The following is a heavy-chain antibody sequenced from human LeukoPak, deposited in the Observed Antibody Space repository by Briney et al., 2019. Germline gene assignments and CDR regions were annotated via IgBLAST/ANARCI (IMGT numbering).Heavy chain of an antibody. D-gene: IGHD3-22*01. CDR1: GYTFPGYG. CDR2: ISGYNGNT. CDR3: ARVWGYDSSGYWFDP. Sequence: ASVKVSCKASGYTFPGYGISWVRQAPGQGLEWMGWISGYNGNTKYAQRLQGRVTMTTDTSTSTAYMELRSLRSDDTAVYYCARVWGYDSSGYWFDPWGQGTLVTVSS. V-gene: IGHV1-18*01. J-gene: IGHJ5*02.